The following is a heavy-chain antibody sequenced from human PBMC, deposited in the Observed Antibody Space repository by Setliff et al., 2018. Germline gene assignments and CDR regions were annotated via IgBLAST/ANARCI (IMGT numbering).Heavy chain of an antibody. CDR3: AKNGQCSGGSCYLAAPFDY. Sequence: GGSLRLSCGASGFTFSSYAMSWVRQAPGKGLEWVSAISGSGGSTYYADSVKGRFTISRDNSKNTLYLQMNSLRAEDTAVYYCAKNGQCSGGSCYLAAPFDYWGQGTLVTVSS. CDR1: GFTFSSYA. CDR2: ISGSGGST. V-gene: IGHV3-23*01. D-gene: IGHD2-15*01. J-gene: IGHJ4*02.